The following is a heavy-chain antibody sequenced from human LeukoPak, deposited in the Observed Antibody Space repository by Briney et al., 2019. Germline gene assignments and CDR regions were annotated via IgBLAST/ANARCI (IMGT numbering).Heavy chain of an antibody. CDR3: ARRRVGVVIYYYYYYMDV. CDR2: IYYSGST. CDR1: GGSLTNYY. V-gene: IGHV4-39*01. Sequence: PSETLSLTCTVSGGSLTNYYWSWIRQPPGKGLEWIGSIYYSGSTYYNPSLKSRVTISVDTSKNQFSLKLSSVTAADTAVYYCARRRVGVVIYYYYYYMDVWGKGTTVTVSS. J-gene: IGHJ6*03. D-gene: IGHD3-3*01.